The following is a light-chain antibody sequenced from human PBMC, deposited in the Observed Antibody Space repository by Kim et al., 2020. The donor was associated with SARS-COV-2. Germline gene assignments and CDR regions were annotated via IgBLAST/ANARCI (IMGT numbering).Light chain of an antibody. J-gene: IGKJ2*02. Sequence: EIVLTQSPGTLSLSPGERATLSCRASQTVSNSYLAWYQQKPGQSPRLLISGASSRANGIPDRFSGSGSGTDFTLTISRLEPEDFAVYYCHQYGSSTWTFGQGTKLEI. V-gene: IGKV3-20*01. CDR3: HQYGSSTWT. CDR1: QTVSNSY. CDR2: GAS.